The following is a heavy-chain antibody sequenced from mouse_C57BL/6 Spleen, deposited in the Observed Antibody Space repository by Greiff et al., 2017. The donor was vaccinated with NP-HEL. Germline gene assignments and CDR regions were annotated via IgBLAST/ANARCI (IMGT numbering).Heavy chain of an antibody. J-gene: IGHJ2*01. CDR1: GYTFTDYN. V-gene: IGHV1-18*01. CDR3: ARSGGNYDFDY. D-gene: IGHD2-1*01. Sequence: EVQLQQSGPELVKPGASVKIPCKASGYTFTDYNMDWVKQSHGKSLEWIGDINPNNGGTIYNQKFKGKATLTVDKSSSTAYMELRSLTSEDTAVYYCARSGGNYDFDYGGQGTTLTVSS. CDR2: INPNNGGT.